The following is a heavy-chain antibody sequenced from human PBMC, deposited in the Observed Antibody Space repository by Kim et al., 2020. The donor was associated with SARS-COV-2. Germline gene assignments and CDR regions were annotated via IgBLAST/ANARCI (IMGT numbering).Heavy chain of an antibody. V-gene: IGHV3-64D*06. CDR3: VRYGRSYGAVH. Sequence: GGSLRLSCSGSGFIFSDYAIHWVRRAPGMGLQYVSATTREGGDSFYADSVQDRFTIFRDNSKNTVYLQMSGLRLEDTAVYYYVRYGRSYGAVHWGQGTLVSVS. D-gene: IGHD5-18*01. J-gene: IGHJ4*02. CDR2: TTREGGDS. CDR1: GFIFSDYA.